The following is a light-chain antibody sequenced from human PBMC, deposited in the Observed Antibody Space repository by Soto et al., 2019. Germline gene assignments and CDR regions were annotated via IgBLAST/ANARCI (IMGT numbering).Light chain of an antibody. V-gene: IGLV2-11*01. Sequence: LTQPRSVSGSPGQSVTISCTGTSSDVGGYDFVSWYQQHPGKVPKLMISDVSKRPSGVPDRFSGSKSGNTASLTISGLQAEDEADYYCCSYAGDLALFGGGTKVTVL. CDR1: SSDVGGYDF. CDR3: CSYAGDLAL. J-gene: IGLJ2*01. CDR2: DVS.